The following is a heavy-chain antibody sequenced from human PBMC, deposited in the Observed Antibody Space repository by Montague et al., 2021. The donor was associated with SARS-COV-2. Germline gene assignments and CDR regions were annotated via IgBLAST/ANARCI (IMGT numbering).Heavy chain of an antibody. CDR1: GYSFTNYW. D-gene: IGHD6-13*01. J-gene: IGHJ6*02. Sequence: QSGAEVKKPGESLRISCKGSGYSFTNYWIAWVRQMPGKGLEWVGLIYPGDSDTRYNPSFQGRVTISADKSIRTAYLQWRSLKASDTAIYYCARQEASSWYVGLKLFFHGLDVWGQGTTVTVSS. CDR2: IYPGDSDT. V-gene: IGHV5-51*01. CDR3: ARQEASSWYVGLKLFFHGLDV.